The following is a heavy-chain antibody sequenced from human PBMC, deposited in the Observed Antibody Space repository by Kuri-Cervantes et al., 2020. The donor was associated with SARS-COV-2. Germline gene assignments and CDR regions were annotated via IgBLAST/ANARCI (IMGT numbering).Heavy chain of an antibody. V-gene: IGHV3-23*01. CDR1: GFTFSSYA. CDR3: ARDLGVAPDF. D-gene: IGHD3-16*01. Sequence: GGSLRLSCAASGFTFSSYAMSWVRQAPGKGLEWVSCIKGGSGTTYYAASVKGRSTVSRDNAKNTLYLLMSSLRVEDTAMYYCARDLGVAPDFWGQGTQVTVSS. CDR2: IKGGSGTT. J-gene: IGHJ4*02.